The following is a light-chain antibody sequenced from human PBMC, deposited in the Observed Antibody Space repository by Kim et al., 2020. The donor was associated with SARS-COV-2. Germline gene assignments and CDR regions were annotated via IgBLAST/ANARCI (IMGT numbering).Light chain of an antibody. Sequence: EVVMTQSPPSLSVSPGDRATLSCRASXSVTNNLAWYQQKPGQAPRLLIYDTSVRATGIPARFSGSGSGTRFTLTISIVQSEDSAVYFCQQYNNWPPFTFGQGTXLEXX. J-gene: IGKJ5*01. CDR2: DTS. CDR3: QQYNNWPPFT. CDR1: XSVTNN. V-gene: IGKV3D-15*03.